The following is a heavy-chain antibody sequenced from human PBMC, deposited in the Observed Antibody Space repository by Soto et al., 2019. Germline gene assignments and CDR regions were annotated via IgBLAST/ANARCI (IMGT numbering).Heavy chain of an antibody. Sequence: GASVKVSCKASGYTHTSYAMHWVRQAPGQRLEWMGWINTGNGNTKYLQKFQGRVTITRDTSASTAYMELSSLRSEDTAVYYCARGRSAVTTFYFDYWGQGTLVTVSS. V-gene: IGHV1-3*04. CDR2: INTGNGNT. CDR3: ARGRSAVTTFYFDY. J-gene: IGHJ4*02. CDR1: GYTHTSYA. D-gene: IGHD4-17*01.